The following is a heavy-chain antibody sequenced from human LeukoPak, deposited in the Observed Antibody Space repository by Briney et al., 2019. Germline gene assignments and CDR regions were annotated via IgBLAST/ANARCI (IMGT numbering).Heavy chain of an antibody. D-gene: IGHD3-16*01. J-gene: IGHJ6*03. CDR2: INPNSGGT. Sequence: PWASVKVSCKASGYTFTGYYMHWVRQAPGQGLEWMGWINPNSGGTNYAQKFQGRVTMTRDTSISTAYMELSRLRSDDTAVYYCARDVGVGIGDYYMDVWGKGTTVTISS. CDR1: GYTFTGYY. CDR3: ARDVGVGIGDYYMDV. V-gene: IGHV1-2*02.